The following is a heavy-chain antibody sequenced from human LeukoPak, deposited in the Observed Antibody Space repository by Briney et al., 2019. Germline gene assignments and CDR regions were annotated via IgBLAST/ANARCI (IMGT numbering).Heavy chain of an antibody. Sequence: PSETLSLTCAVYGGSFSGYYWSWIRQPPGKGLEWIGEINHSGSTNYNPSLKSRVTISVDTSKNQFSLKLSSVTAADTAVYYCARGPLTIFGVVHIWNWFDPWGQGTLVTVSS. D-gene: IGHD3-3*01. CDR1: GGSFSGYY. CDR3: ARGPLTIFGVVHIWNWFDP. CDR2: INHSGST. V-gene: IGHV4-34*01. J-gene: IGHJ5*02.